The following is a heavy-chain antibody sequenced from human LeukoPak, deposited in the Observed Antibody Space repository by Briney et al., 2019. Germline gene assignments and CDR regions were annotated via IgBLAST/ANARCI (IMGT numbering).Heavy chain of an antibody. CDR3: ARSLGSGSYYYYYYMDV. Sequence: ASVKVSCKASGYTFTSYDISWVLQAPGQGLEWMGWISAYNGNTNYAQKLQGRVTMTTDTSTSTAYMELRSLRSDDTAVYYCARSLGSGSYYYYYYMDVWGKGTTVTVSS. V-gene: IGHV1-18*01. CDR2: ISAYNGNT. D-gene: IGHD1-26*01. J-gene: IGHJ6*03. CDR1: GYTFTSYD.